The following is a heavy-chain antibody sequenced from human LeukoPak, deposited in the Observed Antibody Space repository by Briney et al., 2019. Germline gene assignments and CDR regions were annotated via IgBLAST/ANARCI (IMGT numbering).Heavy chain of an antibody. CDR1: GFTFSDYY. CDR2: IYSGGST. CDR3: ARGGSYLSAFDI. J-gene: IGHJ3*02. Sequence: GGSLRLSCAASGFTFSDYYMSWIRQAPGKGLEWVSIIYSGGSTFYADSVKGRFTISRDNSKNTLYLQMNSLRAEDTAVYYCARGGSYLSAFDIWGQGTMVTVSS. D-gene: IGHD1-26*01. V-gene: IGHV3-53*01.